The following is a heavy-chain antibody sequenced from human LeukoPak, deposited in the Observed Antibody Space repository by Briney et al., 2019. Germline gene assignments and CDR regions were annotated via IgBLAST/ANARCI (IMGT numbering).Heavy chain of an antibody. CDR2: IYYSGST. D-gene: IGHD3-3*01. Sequence: PSETLSLTCTVSGGSISSYYWSWIQQPPGKGLEWIGYIYYSGSTNYNPSLKSRVTISVDTSKNQFSLKLSSVTAADTAVYYCARGVFGVVRYYYYGMDVWGQGTTVTVSS. V-gene: IGHV4-59*01. CDR1: GGSISSYY. CDR3: ARGVFGVVRYYYYGMDV. J-gene: IGHJ6*02.